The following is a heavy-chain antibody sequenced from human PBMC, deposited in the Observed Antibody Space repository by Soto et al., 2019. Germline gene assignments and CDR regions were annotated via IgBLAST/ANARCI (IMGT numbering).Heavy chain of an antibody. D-gene: IGHD3-3*01. CDR2: IYSDDDK. J-gene: IGHJ4*02. V-gene: IGHV2-5*02. Sequence: QITLNESGPTVVRPTETLTLTCRFSGFSLTTSGVGVGWIRQSPGKAPEWLALIYSDDDKRYSASLKSRLTTTKDTSKNKVVLTVSDLDPTDTATYYCAHRVLRTVFGLVTTTAIYFDFWGQGTPVAVSS. CDR3: AHRVLRTVFGLVTTTAIYFDF. CDR1: GFSLTTSGVG.